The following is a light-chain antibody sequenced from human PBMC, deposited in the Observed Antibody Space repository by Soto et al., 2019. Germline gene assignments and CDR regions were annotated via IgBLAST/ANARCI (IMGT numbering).Light chain of an antibody. Sequence: DIQMTQSPSTLSASAGDRVTTTCRASQSISTWLAWYQQKPGKAPKLLIYGASSLASGVPSRFSGSGSGTEFTLTISSLQPDDFATYYCQQHNGYSESMFGQGTKVDIK. CDR3: QQHNGYSESM. CDR1: QSISTW. V-gene: IGKV1-5*01. CDR2: GAS. J-gene: IGKJ1*01.